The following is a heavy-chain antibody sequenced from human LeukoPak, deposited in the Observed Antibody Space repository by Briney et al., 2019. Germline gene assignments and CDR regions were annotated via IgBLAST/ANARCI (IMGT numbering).Heavy chain of an antibody. CDR1: GFTFSSYE. CDR2: ISSSGSTI. Sequence: PGGSLRLSCAASGFTFSSYEMNWVRQAPGKGLEWVSYISSSGSTIYYADSVKGRFTISRDNAKNSLYLQMNSLRAEDTAVYYCARDGDSYYYYGMDVWGKGTTVTVSP. J-gene: IGHJ6*04. D-gene: IGHD7-27*01. CDR3: ARDGDSYYYYGMDV. V-gene: IGHV3-48*03.